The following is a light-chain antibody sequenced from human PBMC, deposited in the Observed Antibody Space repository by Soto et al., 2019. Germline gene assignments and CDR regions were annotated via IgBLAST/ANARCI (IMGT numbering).Light chain of an antibody. Sequence: QSVLTQPASVSGSPGQSITISCTGTSSDVGGYNYVSWYQQHPGKAPKLMMYEVSNRPSGVSNRFSGSRSGNTASLTISGLQSEDEAEYYCNSYTTNSTFVFGTGTQLTVL. CDR1: SSDVGGYNY. J-gene: IGLJ1*01. V-gene: IGLV2-14*01. CDR2: EVS. CDR3: NSYTTNSTFV.